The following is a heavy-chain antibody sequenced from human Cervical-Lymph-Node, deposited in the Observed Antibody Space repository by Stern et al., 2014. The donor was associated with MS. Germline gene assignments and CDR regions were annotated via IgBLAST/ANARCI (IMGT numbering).Heavy chain of an antibody. J-gene: IGHJ4*02. CDR2: ITPLLGTA. Sequence: VQLVESGAEVKKPGSSVKVSCKASGDTFNNFDIGWVRQAPGQGPEWLGGITPLLGTANYAQRLQDRVPFTADESTSTTYMELSRLRSEDTAIYYCARHQGGVAAFWGQGTLVTVSS. CDR3: ARHQGGVAAF. D-gene: IGHD6-13*01. V-gene: IGHV1-69*01. CDR1: GDTFNNFD.